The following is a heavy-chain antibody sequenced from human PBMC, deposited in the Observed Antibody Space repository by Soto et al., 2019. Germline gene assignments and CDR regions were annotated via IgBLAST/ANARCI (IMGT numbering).Heavy chain of an antibody. Sequence: PSETLSLTCAVYGGSFSGYYWSWIRQPPGKGLEWIGEINHSGSTNYNPSLKSRVTISVDTSKNQFSLKLSSVTAADTAVYYCARDRLMVRAYAFDIWGQGTMVTVSS. J-gene: IGHJ3*02. CDR1: GGSFSGYY. CDR3: ARDRLMVRAYAFDI. V-gene: IGHV4-34*09. CDR2: INHSGST. D-gene: IGHD3-10*01.